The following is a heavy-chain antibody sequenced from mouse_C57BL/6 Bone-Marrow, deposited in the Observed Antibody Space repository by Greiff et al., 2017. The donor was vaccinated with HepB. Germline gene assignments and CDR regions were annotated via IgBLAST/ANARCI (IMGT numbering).Heavy chain of an antibody. CDR3: ARWGYYYGSTFAY. V-gene: IGHV1-81*01. J-gene: IGHJ3*01. D-gene: IGHD1-1*01. Sequence: VQRVESGAELARPGASVKLSCKASGYTFTSYGISWVKQRTGQGLEWIGEIYPRSGNTYYNEKFKGKATLTADKSSSTAYMELRSLTSEDSAVYFCARWGYYYGSTFAYWGQGTLVTVSA. CDR2: IYPRSGNT. CDR1: GYTFTSYG.